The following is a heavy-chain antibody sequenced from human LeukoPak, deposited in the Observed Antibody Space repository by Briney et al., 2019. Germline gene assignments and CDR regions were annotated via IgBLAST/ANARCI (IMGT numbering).Heavy chain of an antibody. V-gene: IGHV3-74*01. D-gene: IGHD4-17*01. CDR3: ARASTTVPNLLDN. Sequence: GGSLRLSCVASEFTFSTYWMHWVRQAPGKGLLWVSRINGDGSSTNYADSVKGRFTISRDNAKNTLYLQMSSLRAEDTAVYYCARASTTVPNLLDNWGQGTLVTVSS. CDR2: INGDGSST. CDR1: EFTFSTYW. J-gene: IGHJ4*02.